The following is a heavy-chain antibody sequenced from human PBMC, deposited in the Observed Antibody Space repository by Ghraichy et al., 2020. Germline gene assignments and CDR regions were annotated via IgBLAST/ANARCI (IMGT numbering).Heavy chain of an antibody. D-gene: IGHD3-22*01. CDR3: ARYYYDSSGSKRSYYFDY. CDR1: GGSISSSNW. Sequence: SETLSLTCAVSGGSISSSNWWSWVRPPPGKGLEWIGEIYHSGSTNYNPSLKSRVTISVDKSKNQFSLKLSSVTAADTAVYYCARYYYDSSGSKRSYYFDYWGQGTLVTVSS. J-gene: IGHJ4*02. V-gene: IGHV4-4*02. CDR2: IYHSGST.